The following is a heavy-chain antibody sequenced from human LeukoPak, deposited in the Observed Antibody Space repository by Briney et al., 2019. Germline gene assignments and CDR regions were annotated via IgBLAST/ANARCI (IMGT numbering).Heavy chain of an antibody. V-gene: IGHV3-7*01. CDR1: GFTFSNFW. J-gene: IGHJ4*02. D-gene: IGHD4-23*01. Sequence: GGSLRLSCAASGFTFSNFWLSWVRQGPGKGLEWVANINPDGRAKYHVDSVRGRFTISRDNAKNSLFLQMNSLRDEDTAVYYCVCDFNRNSGYWGQGTLVTVSS. CDR3: VCDFNRNSGY. CDR2: INPDGRAK.